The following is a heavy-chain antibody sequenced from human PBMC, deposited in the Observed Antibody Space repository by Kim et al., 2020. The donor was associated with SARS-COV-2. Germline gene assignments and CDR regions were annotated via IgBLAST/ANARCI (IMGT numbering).Heavy chain of an antibody. Sequence: GGSLRLSCAASGFTFSSYGMHWVRQAPGKGLEWVAVISYDGSNKYYADSVKGRFTISRDNSKNTLYLQMNSLRAEDTAVYYCARDGSEYCSSTSCHQFDYWGQGTLVTVSS. V-gene: IGHV3-33*05. J-gene: IGHJ4*02. CDR3: ARDGSEYCSSTSCHQFDY. CDR2: ISYDGSNK. CDR1: GFTFSSYG. D-gene: IGHD2-2*01.